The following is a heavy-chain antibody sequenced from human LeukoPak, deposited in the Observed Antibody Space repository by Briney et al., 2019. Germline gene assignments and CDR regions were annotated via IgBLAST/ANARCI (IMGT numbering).Heavy chain of an antibody. CDR2: INWKSGSI. CDR1: GFSFDDYA. CDR3: TKDMLGIVGGTTSAFDM. D-gene: IGHD1-26*01. J-gene: IGHJ3*02. V-gene: IGHV3-9*01. Sequence: SLRLAFAASGFSFDDYAMHWVRQAPGKGLEWVSGINWKSGSIDYAEAVKGRCTISRDDATNSLYLQLNSFMTEDTALYYCTKDMLGIVGGTTSAFDMWGQGTMVTVSS.